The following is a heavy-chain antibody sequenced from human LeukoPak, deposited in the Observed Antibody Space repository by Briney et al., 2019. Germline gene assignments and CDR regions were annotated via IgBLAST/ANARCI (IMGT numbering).Heavy chain of an antibody. CDR3: ARGARAGYNLEPFDY. V-gene: IGHV4-4*07. D-gene: IGHD5-24*01. CDR1: GDSIRNYF. CDR2: IYTSGSI. Sequence: SETVSLTCSVSGDSIRNYFWSWIRQPAGKGLEWIGRIYTSGSIDYKPSLRSRVTMSVDTSRNQFSLKLSSVTAADTAVYYCARGARAGYNLEPFDYWGQGTLVTVSS. J-gene: IGHJ4*02.